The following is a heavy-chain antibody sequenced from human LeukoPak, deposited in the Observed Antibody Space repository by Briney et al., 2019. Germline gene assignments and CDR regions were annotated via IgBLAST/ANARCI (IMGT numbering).Heavy chain of an antibody. J-gene: IGHJ4*02. V-gene: IGHV1-46*01. CDR2: INPSGGST. CDR1: GYTFTGYY. D-gene: IGHD3-10*01. CDR3: ARAFTPRSGSGSWEFDY. Sequence: ASVKVSCKASGYTFTGYYMHWVRQAPGQGLEWMGIINPSGGSTSYAQKFQGRVTMTRDTSTSTVYMELSSLRSEDTAVYYCARAFTPRSGSGSWEFDYWGQGTLVTVSS.